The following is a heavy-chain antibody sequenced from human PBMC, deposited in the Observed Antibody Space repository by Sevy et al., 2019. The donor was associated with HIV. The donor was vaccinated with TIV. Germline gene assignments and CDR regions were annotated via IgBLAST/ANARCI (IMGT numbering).Heavy chain of an antibody. D-gene: IGHD3-3*01. CDR3: ARDRPRDRYYDFGSGYYYYMDV. CDR2: INAGNGNT. CDR1: GYTFTSYA. V-gene: IGHV1-3*01. Sequence: ASVKVSCKASGYTFTSYAMHWVRQAPGQRLEWMGWINAGNGNTKYSQKFQGRVTITRETSAGTADMELSSLRSKDTAVYYCARDRPRDRYYDFGSGYYYYMDVWGKGTTVTVSS. J-gene: IGHJ6*03.